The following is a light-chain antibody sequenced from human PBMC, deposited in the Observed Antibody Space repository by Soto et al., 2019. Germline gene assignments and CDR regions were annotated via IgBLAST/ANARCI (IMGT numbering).Light chain of an antibody. J-gene: IGLJ2*01. CDR3: SSYTSSRTLV. Sequence: QSALTQPASVSGSPGQSITISCTGTSSDVGGYNYVSWYQQHPGKAPKLMIYDVSNRPSGVSNRFSGSKSGNTASLTISGLQAVDEADYYCSSYTSSRTLVFGGRTKLT. CDR1: SSDVGGYNY. CDR2: DVS. V-gene: IGLV2-14*01.